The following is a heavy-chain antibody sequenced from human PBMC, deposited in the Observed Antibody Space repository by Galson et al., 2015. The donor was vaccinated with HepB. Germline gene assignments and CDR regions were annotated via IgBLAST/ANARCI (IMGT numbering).Heavy chain of an antibody. V-gene: IGHV1-24*01. CDR1: GYTLTELS. Sequence: VKVSCKVSGYTLTELSMHWVRQAPGKGLEWMGGFDPEDGETIYAQKFQGRVTMTEDTSTDTAYMELSSLRSEDTAVYYCATDPTYTWFNRNGSDYWGQGTLVTVSS. CDR2: FDPEDGET. D-gene: IGHD1-1*01. J-gene: IGHJ4*02. CDR3: ATDPTYTWFNRNGSDY.